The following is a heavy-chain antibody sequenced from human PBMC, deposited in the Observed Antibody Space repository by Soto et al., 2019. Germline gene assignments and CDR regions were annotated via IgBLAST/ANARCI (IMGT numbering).Heavy chain of an antibody. CDR2: INDSGTT. V-gene: IGHV4-34*01. J-gene: IGHJ5*02. CDR1: GGPLTDYY. D-gene: IGHD4-17*01. CDR3: ARNDYGDYALGFWFDP. Sequence: SETLSLTCAVSGGPLTDYYWSWIRQAPGMRLEWIGEINDSGTTNYNPSLESRVTISVDSSKNQFSLKVHSVTAADTAVYYCARNDYGDYALGFWFDPWGQGTQVTVSS.